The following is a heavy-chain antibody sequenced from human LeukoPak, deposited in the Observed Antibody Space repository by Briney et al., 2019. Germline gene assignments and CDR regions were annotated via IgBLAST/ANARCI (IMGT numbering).Heavy chain of an antibody. CDR1: GFNISDFW. V-gene: IGHV3-7*01. Sequence: GGSLRLSCAASGFNISDFWMTWVRQAPGKGLEWVANIKEDGTEKHLVDSVKGRFTISRDNAKNSLYLQMNSLRAEDTAVYYCARENRGGYYYDSSGYHNWFDPWGQGTLVTVSS. CDR2: IKEDGTEK. CDR3: ARENRGGYYYDSSGYHNWFDP. D-gene: IGHD3-22*01. J-gene: IGHJ5*02.